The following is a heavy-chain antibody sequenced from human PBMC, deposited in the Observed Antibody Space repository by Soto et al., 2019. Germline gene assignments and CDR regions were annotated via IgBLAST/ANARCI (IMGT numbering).Heavy chain of an antibody. J-gene: IGHJ4*02. CDR2: ISGSGGST. V-gene: IGHV3-23*01. D-gene: IGHD6-13*01. CDR1: GFTFSSYA. Sequence: EVQLLESGGGLVQPGGSLRLSCAASGFTFSSYAMSWVRQAPGKGLEWVSAISGSGGSTYYADSVKGRFTISRDNSKNTLYLQMNSLRAEDTAVYYCAKDDRFVAAAGTKSDYWGQGTLVTVSS. CDR3: AKDDRFVAAAGTKSDY.